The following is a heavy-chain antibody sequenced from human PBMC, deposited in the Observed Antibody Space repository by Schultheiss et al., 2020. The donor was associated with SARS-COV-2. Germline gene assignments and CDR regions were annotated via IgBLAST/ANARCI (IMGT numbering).Heavy chain of an antibody. Sequence: SETLSLTCTVSGGSISSYYWSWIRQPPGKGLEWIGEINHSGSTNYNPSLKSRVTMSVDTSKNQFSLKLSSVTAADTAVYYCAREIVPAANDAFDIWGQGTMVTVSS. CDR2: INHSGST. J-gene: IGHJ3*02. CDR1: GGSISSYY. D-gene: IGHD2-2*01. V-gene: IGHV4-59*08. CDR3: AREIVPAANDAFDI.